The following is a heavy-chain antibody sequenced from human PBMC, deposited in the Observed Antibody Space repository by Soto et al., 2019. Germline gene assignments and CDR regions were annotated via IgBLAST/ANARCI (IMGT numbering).Heavy chain of an antibody. V-gene: IGHV4-59*08. Sequence: SETLSLTCTVSGGSISSYYWSWIRQPPGKGLEWIGYMYYGGRTNYNPSLKSRVTISVDTSKMQVSLKLSSVTAADTAVYFCDRGKPPPLIVRSSSGPWFETWRQGTLGT. J-gene: IGHJ5*02. D-gene: IGHD3-22*01. CDR3: DRGKPPPLIVRSSSGPWFET. CDR2: MYYGGRT. CDR1: GGSISSYY.